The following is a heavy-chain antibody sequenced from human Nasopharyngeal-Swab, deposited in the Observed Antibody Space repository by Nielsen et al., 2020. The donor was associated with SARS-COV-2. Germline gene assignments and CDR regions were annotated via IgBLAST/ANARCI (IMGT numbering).Heavy chain of an antibody. CDR2: ITRNGGAT. V-gene: IGHV3-64D*06. D-gene: IGHD1-1*01. J-gene: IGHJ6*02. CDR1: GFTFSSYS. Sequence: GESLKISCSASGFTFSSYSMYWVRQAPGKGLEYVSGITRNGGATTYADSVKDRFTISRDNPKNTLYLEMTSLRTEDTALYYCVIMVEIRDNYALDVWGLGTTVTVSS. CDR3: VIMVEIRDNYALDV.